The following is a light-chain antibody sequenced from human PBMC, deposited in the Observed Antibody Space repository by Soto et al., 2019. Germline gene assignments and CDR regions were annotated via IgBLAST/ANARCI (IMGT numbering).Light chain of an antibody. Sequence: QSVLTQPASVSGSLGQSITISCTGTSSDVGAYNFVSWYQHHPGKAPRLIIYEVVQRPSGVPDRFSGSKSGNTASLTVSGLQAADEADYFCKSYAGSNTYVFGSGTKVTVL. CDR2: EVV. CDR3: KSYAGSNTYV. V-gene: IGLV2-8*01. CDR1: SSDVGAYNF. J-gene: IGLJ1*01.